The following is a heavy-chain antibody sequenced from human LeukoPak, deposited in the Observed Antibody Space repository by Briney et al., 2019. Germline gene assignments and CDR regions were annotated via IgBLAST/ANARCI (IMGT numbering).Heavy chain of an antibody. CDR3: ARDRYNWNYGAQDV. CDR2: TNWNGGST. Sequence: PGGSLRLSCAASGFTFDDYGMGWVRQAPGKGLEWVSGTNWNGGSTGYADSVKGRFTISRDNAKNSLYLQMNSLRAEDTALYYCARDRYNWNYGAQDVWGKGTTVTVSS. J-gene: IGHJ6*04. CDR1: GFTFDDYG. D-gene: IGHD1-7*01. V-gene: IGHV3-20*04.